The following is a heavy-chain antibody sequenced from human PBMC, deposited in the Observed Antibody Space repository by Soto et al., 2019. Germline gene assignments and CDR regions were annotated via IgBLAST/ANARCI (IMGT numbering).Heavy chain of an antibody. CDR2: IKTNTDL. CDR3: TTDLASQGRGEFDY. V-gene: IGHV3-15*07. Sequence: GGSLRLSCVASGIRLNMGWMNWVRQAPGKGLEWVGHIKTNTDLDYAAPVRGRFTFSKDDSKNTVYLQMNSLKSEDTAVYYCTTDLASQGRGEFDYWGQGTLVTVSS. CDR1: GIRLNMGW. J-gene: IGHJ4*02.